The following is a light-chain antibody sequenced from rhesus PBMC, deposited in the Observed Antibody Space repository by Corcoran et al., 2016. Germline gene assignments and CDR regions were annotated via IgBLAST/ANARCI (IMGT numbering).Light chain of an antibody. CDR2: GAS. CDR1: QSVSSS. J-gene: IGKJ4*01. V-gene: IGKV3-24*01. CDR3: LQHSNWPLT. Sequence: EIVMTQSPATLSLSPGERATLACRASQSVSSSLAWSQQKPGQAPRLLIYGASSRATGGPDRFSGGGSVTDFTLTISSLEPEDVAVYYCLQHSNWPLTFGGGTKVELK.